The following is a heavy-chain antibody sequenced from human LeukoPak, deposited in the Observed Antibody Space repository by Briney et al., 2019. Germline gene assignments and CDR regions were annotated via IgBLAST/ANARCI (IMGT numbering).Heavy chain of an antibody. CDR3: AKDRSWIIDAWFDS. Sequence: GGSLRLSCAASGFTFSSYGMHWVRQAPGKGLEWVTSITGYGDRTYYADSVKGRFTISRDNSKNTLYLQLNSLRAEDTAVYYCAKDRSWIIDAWFDSWGQGTRVTVSS. CDR2: ITGYGDRT. J-gene: IGHJ5*01. D-gene: IGHD3-16*02. CDR1: GFTFSSYG. V-gene: IGHV3-23*01.